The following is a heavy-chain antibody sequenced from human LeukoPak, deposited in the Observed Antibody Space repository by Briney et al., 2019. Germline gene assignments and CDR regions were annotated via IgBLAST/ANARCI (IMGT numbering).Heavy chain of an antibody. CDR2: IYYSGST. V-gene: IGHV4-39*01. CDR1: GGSISSSSYY. CDR3: ARGGGQQWLALYYYYYGMDV. Sequence: PSETLSLTCTVSGGSISSSSYYWGWLRQPPGEGLEWIGSIYYSGSTYYNPSLKSRVTISVDTSKNQFSLKLSSVTAADTAVYYCARGGGQQWLALYYYYYGMDVWGQGTTVTVSS. J-gene: IGHJ6*02. D-gene: IGHD6-19*01.